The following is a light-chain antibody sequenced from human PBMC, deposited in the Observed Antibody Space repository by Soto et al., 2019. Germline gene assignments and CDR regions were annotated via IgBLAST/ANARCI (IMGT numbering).Light chain of an antibody. V-gene: IGKV3-11*01. CDR2: DAS. CDR1: QGVSSY. J-gene: IGKJ1*01. CDR3: QQRSNWPPT. Sequence: EIVLTQSPATLSLSPGERATLSCRASQGVSSYLAWYQQIPGQAPRLLIYDASNTATGIPARFSGSGSGTDFTLTISSLEPEDFALYYCQQRSNWPPTFGQGTKVAVK.